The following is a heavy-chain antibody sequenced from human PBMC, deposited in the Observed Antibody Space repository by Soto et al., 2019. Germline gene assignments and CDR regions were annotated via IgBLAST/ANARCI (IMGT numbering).Heavy chain of an antibody. Sequence: SETLSLTCAVSGDSISRSYWWSWVRQLPGKGLEWIGEIYHSGSTIYNPSLKSRVTISVDTSKNQFSLKLSSVTAADTAVYYCASQLKYGDYVYYYYGMDVWGQGTTVTVSS. CDR3: ASQLKYGDYVYYYYGMDV. CDR1: GDSISRSYW. CDR2: IYHSGST. D-gene: IGHD4-17*01. J-gene: IGHJ6*02. V-gene: IGHV4-4*02.